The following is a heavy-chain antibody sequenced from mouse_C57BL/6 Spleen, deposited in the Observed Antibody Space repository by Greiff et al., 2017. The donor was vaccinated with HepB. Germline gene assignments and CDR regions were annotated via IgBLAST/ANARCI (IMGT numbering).Heavy chain of an antibody. D-gene: IGHD1-1*02. V-gene: IGHV2-2*01. CDR1: GFSLTSYG. J-gene: IGHJ1*03. Sequence: VQGVESGPGLVQPSQSLSITCTVSGFSLTSYGVHWVRQSPGKGLEWLGVIWSGGSTDYNAAFISRLSISKDNSKSQVFFKMNSLQADDTAIYYCARERGVGSYWYFDVWGTGTTVTVSS. CDR3: ARERGVGSYWYFDV. CDR2: IWSGGST.